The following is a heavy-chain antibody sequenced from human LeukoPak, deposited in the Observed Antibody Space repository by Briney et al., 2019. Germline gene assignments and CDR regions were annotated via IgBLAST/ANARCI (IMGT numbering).Heavy chain of an antibody. CDR3: ARDLMGIAYRGAFYY. Sequence: GGSLRLSCAASGFTFYSYSMNWVRQAPGKGLEWVSSINSDSSSIYYADSVKGRFTISRDNAKNSLYLQMNSLRAEDTAVYYCARDLMGIAYRGAFYYWGQGTLVTVSS. D-gene: IGHD6-13*01. CDR2: INSDSSSI. CDR1: GFTFYSYS. J-gene: IGHJ4*02. V-gene: IGHV3-21*04.